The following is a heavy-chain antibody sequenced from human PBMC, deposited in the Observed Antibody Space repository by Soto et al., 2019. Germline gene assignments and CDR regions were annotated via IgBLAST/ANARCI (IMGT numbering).Heavy chain of an antibody. CDR1: GYAFTTYG. Sequence: ASVKVSCKASGYAFTTYGISWVRQAPGQGLEWMGWISAYNDNTNYAQNVQDRVTMTIDTSTSTAYMELRSLRSDDTAVYYCARENWNYDYYYGLDIWGQGXTVTVYS. V-gene: IGHV1-18*04. D-gene: IGHD1-1*01. CDR2: ISAYNDNT. J-gene: IGHJ6*02. CDR3: ARENWNYDYYYGLDI.